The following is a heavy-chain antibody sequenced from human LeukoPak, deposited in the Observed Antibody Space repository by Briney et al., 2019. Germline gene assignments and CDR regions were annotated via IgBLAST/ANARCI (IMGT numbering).Heavy chain of an antibody. CDR3: ARAMRSGYDY. CDR2: ISSSGSTI. J-gene: IGHJ4*02. CDR1: GFTFSSYE. V-gene: IGHV3-48*03. Sequence: GGSLRLSCAASGFTFSSYEMNWVRQAPGKGLEWVSYISSSGSTIYYADSVKGRFTISRDNAENSLYLQMNSLRDEDTAVYYCARAMRSGYDYWGQGTLVTVSS. D-gene: IGHD5-12*01.